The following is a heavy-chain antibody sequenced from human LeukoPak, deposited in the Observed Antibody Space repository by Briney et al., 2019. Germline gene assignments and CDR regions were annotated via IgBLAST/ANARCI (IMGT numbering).Heavy chain of an antibody. CDR2: ITSNANTI. D-gene: IGHD6-6*01. CDR3: ARELGHRYFDS. Sequence: GGSLRLSCAASGFTFRSYEMNWVRQAPGKGLEWVSYITSNANTIFYADSVKGRFTISRDNAKNSLYLQMNSLRAEDTAIYYCARELGHRYFDSWGQGSLVTVSS. V-gene: IGHV3-48*03. CDR1: GFTFRSYE. J-gene: IGHJ4*02.